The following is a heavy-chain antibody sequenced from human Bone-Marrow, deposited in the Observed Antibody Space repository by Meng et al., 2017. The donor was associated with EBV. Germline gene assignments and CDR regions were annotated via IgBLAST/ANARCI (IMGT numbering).Heavy chain of an antibody. CDR2: IYHSGST. Sequence: QVEVPESGPGLAKPSGTLSLTCAGSGGSTSSSNWWSWVRQPPGKGLEWIGEIYHSGSTSYNPSLESRVTISVDKSKNQVSLKLSSVTAADTAVYYCGQRERWGLDPWGQGTLVTVSS. D-gene: IGHD3-16*01. V-gene: IGHV4-4*02. J-gene: IGHJ5*02. CDR1: GGSTSSSNW. CDR3: GQRERWGLDP.